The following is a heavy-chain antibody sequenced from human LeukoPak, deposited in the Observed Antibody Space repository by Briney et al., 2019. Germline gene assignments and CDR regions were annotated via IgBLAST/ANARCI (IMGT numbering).Heavy chain of an antibody. J-gene: IGHJ4*02. D-gene: IGHD5-24*01. CDR1: GFTVSGTS. CDR3: ARVRGWPPFHYFDY. Sequence: GGSLRLPYAASGFTVSGTSMSWVRQAPGKGLEWVSIIYRGDSTYSAESVKGRFTISRDNSKNTLSLQMNSLRADDTAVYYCARVRGWPPFHYFDYWGQGTLVTVSS. CDR2: IYRGDST. V-gene: IGHV3-53*01.